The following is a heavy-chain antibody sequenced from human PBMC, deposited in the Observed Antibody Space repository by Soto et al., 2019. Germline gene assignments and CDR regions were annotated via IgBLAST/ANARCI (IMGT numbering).Heavy chain of an antibody. D-gene: IGHD3-3*02. CDR2: VFSSGST. J-gene: IGHJ6*02. CDR1: GGAISSYY. Sequence: PSETLSLTCSVPGGAISSYYWSWVRQPAGKGLEWIGRVFSSGSTNYNASLKSRVTMSIDTSKNEVSLTLRSVTAADTAVDYCARVAFSYFGMDVWGPGTTVTVSS. V-gene: IGHV4-4*07. CDR3: ARVAFSYFGMDV.